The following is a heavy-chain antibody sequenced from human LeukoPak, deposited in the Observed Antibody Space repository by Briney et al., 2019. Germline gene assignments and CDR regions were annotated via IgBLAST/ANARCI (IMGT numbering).Heavy chain of an antibody. Sequence: GGSLRLSCAASGFTFSSYAMSWVRQTPGKGLEWVSAISGSGGSTYYADSVKGRFTISRDNSKNTLFLQMNSLRAEDTAPNYCAKSVAIYFYYGLDVWGQGTTVTVSS. CDR1: GFTFSSYA. J-gene: IGHJ6*02. V-gene: IGHV3-23*01. CDR2: ISGSGGST. D-gene: IGHD3-3*01. CDR3: AKSVAIYFYYGLDV.